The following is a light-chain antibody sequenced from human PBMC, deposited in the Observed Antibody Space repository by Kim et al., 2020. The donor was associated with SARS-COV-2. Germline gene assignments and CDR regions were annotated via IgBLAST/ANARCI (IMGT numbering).Light chain of an antibody. CDR3: QQYGDSPYT. V-gene: IGKV3-20*01. CDR1: QSVRSSY. CDR2: GAT. J-gene: IGKJ2*01. Sequence: LSPGERATLSCRASQSVRSSYLAWYQQKPGQAPRLLIYGATSRATGIPDRFSGSGSGTDFTLTINRLEPEDFAVYYCQQYGDSPYTFGQGTKLEI.